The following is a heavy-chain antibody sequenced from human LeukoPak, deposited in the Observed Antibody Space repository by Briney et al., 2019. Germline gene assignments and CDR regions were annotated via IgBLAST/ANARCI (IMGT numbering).Heavy chain of an antibody. CDR3: ARGYGSGSSRLRTWFDP. D-gene: IGHD3-10*01. V-gene: IGHV4-4*07. CDR1: GGSISTYY. CDR2: IYISGST. Sequence: SETLSLTCTVSGGSISTYYWSWIRQPAGKGLEWIGRIYISGSTNYNPSLKSRVTMSVDTSKNQFSLKLSSVTAADTAVYYCARGYGSGSSRLRTWFDPWGQGTLVTVSS. J-gene: IGHJ5*02.